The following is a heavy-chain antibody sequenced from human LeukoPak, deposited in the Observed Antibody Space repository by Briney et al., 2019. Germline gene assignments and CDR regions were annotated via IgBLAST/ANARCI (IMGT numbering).Heavy chain of an antibody. J-gene: IGHJ4*02. CDR2: INTEGTII. Sequence: GGSLRLSCAASGFTFSSYWMHWVRQVPGKGLVWVSRINTEGTIISYADSVKGRFTFSRDNARKTLYLQMNSPRTEDTAVYYCVRALGDYWGQGTLVTVSS. CDR3: VRALGDY. D-gene: IGHD7-27*01. V-gene: IGHV3-74*01. CDR1: GFTFSSYW.